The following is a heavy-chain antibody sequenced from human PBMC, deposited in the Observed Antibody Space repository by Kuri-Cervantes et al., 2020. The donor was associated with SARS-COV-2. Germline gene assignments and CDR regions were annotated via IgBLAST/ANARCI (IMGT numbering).Heavy chain of an antibody. CDR1: GGTFSSYT. CDR2: VKTISGNT. V-gene: IGHV1-8*02. J-gene: IGHJ4*02. CDR3: ATSRWLQVPDY. Sequence: ASVKVSCKASGGTFSSYTISWVRQAPGQGLEWMGMVKTISGNTLYAQIFQGRVTMTEDTATDTAYMGLSSLRSEDTAVYYCATSRWLQVPDYWGQGTLVTVSS. D-gene: IGHD5-24*01.